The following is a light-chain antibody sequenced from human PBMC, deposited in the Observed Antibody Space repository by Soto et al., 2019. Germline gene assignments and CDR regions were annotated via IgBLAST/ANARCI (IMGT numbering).Light chain of an antibody. Sequence: DIQMTQSPSSLSASVGDRVTITCRASQDLDRWLAWYQQKPGEAPKVLIFAASSLQSGLPSRFSGGGSGTDFSLTISSLQPEDFATYYCQQYNSYPITFGQGTRLEIK. CDR3: QQYNSYPIT. V-gene: IGKV1D-16*01. J-gene: IGKJ5*01. CDR2: AAS. CDR1: QDLDRW.